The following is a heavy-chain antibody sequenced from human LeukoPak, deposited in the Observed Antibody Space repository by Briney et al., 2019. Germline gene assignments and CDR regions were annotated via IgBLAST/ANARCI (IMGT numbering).Heavy chain of an antibody. CDR2: INHSGST. V-gene: IGHV4-39*07. CDR3: ARGPRTKNWFDP. D-gene: IGHD1-14*01. CDR1: GGSISSSTYY. J-gene: IGHJ5*02. Sequence: SETLSLTCTVSGGSISSSTYYWGWIRRPPGKGLEWIGEINHSGSTNYNPSLKSQVTISVDTSKNQFSLKLSSVTAADTAVYYCARGPRTKNWFDPWGQGTLVTVSS.